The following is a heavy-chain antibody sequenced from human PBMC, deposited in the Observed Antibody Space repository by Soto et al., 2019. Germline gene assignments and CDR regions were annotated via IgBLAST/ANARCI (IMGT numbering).Heavy chain of an antibody. V-gene: IGHV3-23*01. J-gene: IGHJ4*02. Sequence: EVQLLESGGGLVQPGGSLRLSCAASGFTFSSYAMSWVLQAPGKGLEWVSAISGSGGSTYYADSVKGRFTISRDNSKNTLYLQMNSLRAEDTAVYYCAKTPQLLWFGDYWGQGTLVTVSS. CDR3: AKTPQLLWFGDY. CDR1: GFTFSSYA. D-gene: IGHD3-10*01. CDR2: ISGSGGST.